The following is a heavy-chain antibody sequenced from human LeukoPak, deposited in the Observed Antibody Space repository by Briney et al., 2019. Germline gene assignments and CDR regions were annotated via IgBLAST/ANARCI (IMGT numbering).Heavy chain of an antibody. V-gene: IGHV3-23*01. J-gene: IGHJ4*02. D-gene: IGHD6-13*01. Sequence: GSLRLSCAASGFTFNSHGMSWVRQGPGKGLEWVSGISGSGGDTYYADSVKGRFTISRDNSKSTLYLQMNSLRAEDTAVYSCAKDLLGVAAGNYWGQGTLVTVSS. CDR2: ISGSGGDT. CDR1: GFTFNSHG. CDR3: AKDLLGVAAGNY.